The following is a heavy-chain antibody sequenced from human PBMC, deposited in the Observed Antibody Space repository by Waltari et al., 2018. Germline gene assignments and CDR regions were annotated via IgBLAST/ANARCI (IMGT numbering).Heavy chain of an antibody. CDR3: ASVQRRWSMDV. CDR2: IKEDGGEK. Sequence: EVQLVESGGGWVKSGDSLRLSCAAYGFSFSSYWMNWVRQTPGKGRGWVANIKEDGGEKYYVDSVKGRFTISRDNAKNSLYLQMNSLRVEDTAVYFCASVQRRWSMDVWGQGTTVTVSS. J-gene: IGHJ6*02. CDR1: GFSFSSYW. V-gene: IGHV3-7*01. D-gene: IGHD6-25*01.